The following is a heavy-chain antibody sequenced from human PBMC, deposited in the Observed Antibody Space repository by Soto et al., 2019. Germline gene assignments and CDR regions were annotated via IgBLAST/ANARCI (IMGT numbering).Heavy chain of an antibody. J-gene: IGHJ5*02. CDR1: GGSISSSNW. V-gene: IGHV4-4*02. D-gene: IGHD3-10*01. CDR3: ARHRGPMVRGVISNWFDP. Sequence: SETLSLTCAVSGGSISSSNWWSWVRQPPGKGLEWIGEIYYSGSTYYNPSLKSRVTISVDTSKNQFSLKLSSVTAADTAVYYCARHRGPMVRGVISNWFDPWGQGTLVTVSS. CDR2: IYYSGST.